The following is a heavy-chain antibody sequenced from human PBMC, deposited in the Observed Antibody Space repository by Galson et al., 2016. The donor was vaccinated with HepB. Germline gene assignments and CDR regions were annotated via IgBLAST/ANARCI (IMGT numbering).Heavy chain of an antibody. Sequence: SVKVSCKATRDYFGSFAFSWVRQAPGQGLEWVGGIIPRFGIPKSAPRFRDRLTITADESSNTVFMELSSLRFDDTALYYCARGPGTDYYGSGTYSIFDSWGLGTVVSVSS. D-gene: IGHD3-10*01. J-gene: IGHJ4*01. CDR1: RDYFGSFA. V-gene: IGHV1-69*13. CDR3: ARGPGTDYYGSGTYSIFDS. CDR2: IIPRFGIP.